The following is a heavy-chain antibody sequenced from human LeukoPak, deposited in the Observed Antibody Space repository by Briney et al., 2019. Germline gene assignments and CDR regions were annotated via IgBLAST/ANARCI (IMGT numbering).Heavy chain of an antibody. CDR2: ISYDGSNK. D-gene: IGHD5-24*01. CDR1: GFTFSSYG. CDR3: ASQGDGYNLG. V-gene: IGHV3-30*03. Sequence: GGSLRLSCAASGFTFSSYGMHWVRQAPGKGLEWVAVISYDGSNKYYADSVKGRFTISRDNAKNTLYLQMNSLRAEDTAVYYCASQGDGYNLGWGQGTLVTVSS. J-gene: IGHJ4*02.